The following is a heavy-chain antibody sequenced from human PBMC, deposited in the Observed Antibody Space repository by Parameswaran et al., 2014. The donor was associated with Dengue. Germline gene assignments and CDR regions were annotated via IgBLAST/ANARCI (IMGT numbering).Heavy chain of an antibody. CDR3: ARDQGGKTYYDYVWGSYPQSNYYYGMDV. J-gene: IGHJ6*02. Sequence: SETLSLTCTVSGGSVSSGSYYWSWIRQPPGKGLEWIGYIYYSGSTNYNPSLKSRVTISVDTSKNQFSLKLSSVTAADTAVYYCARDQGGKTYYDYVWGSYPQSNYYYGMDVWGQGTTVTVSS. D-gene: IGHD3-16*02. CDR2: IYYSGST. V-gene: IGHV4-61*01. CDR1: GGSVSSGSYY.